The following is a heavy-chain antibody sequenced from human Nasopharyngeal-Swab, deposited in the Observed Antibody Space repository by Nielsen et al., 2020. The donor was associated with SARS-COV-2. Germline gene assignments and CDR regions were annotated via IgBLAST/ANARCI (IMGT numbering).Heavy chain of an antibody. J-gene: IGHJ6*03. CDR3: ARGGWLRRDYYYSYYYMDV. Sequence: SVKVSCKTSGGTFSSYGINWFRQAPGQGLEWMGGIIPILPITNYAQKFQDRVTITADKSTSTAYMELSSLRSEDTAAYYCARGGWLRRDYYYSYYYMDVWGKGTTVTVSS. CDR2: IIPILPIT. V-gene: IGHV1-69*10. D-gene: IGHD5-24*01. CDR1: GGTFSSYG.